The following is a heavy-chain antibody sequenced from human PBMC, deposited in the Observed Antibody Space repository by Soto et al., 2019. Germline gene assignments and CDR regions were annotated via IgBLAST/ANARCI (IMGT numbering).Heavy chain of an antibody. CDR1: GGTFSNYV. D-gene: IGHD1-7*01. CDR2: IIPISGAA. Sequence: QVQLVQSGAEVKKPGSSVKVSCKASGGTFSNYVVNWVRQAPGQGLEWMGRIIPISGAANYAQKFQGRVKITADKSTSTSYMELRSLRAEDTAVYYCARDMTRTVVPYFDFWGQGTLVTVSS. J-gene: IGHJ4*02. V-gene: IGHV1-69*06. CDR3: ARDMTRTVVPYFDF.